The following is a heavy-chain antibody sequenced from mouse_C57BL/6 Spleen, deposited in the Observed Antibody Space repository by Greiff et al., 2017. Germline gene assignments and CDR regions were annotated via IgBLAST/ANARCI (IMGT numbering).Heavy chain of an antibody. CDR3: AKSGSNGAMDY. Sequence: QVQLQQSGPGLVQPSQSLSITCTASGFSLTSYGVHWVRQSPGKGLEWLGVIWRGGSTDYNAAFMSRLSITKDNSKIHVFFRMNSLEADDTAIYDCAKSGSNGAMDYWGQGTSVTVSS. CDR1: GFSLTSYG. J-gene: IGHJ4*01. CDR2: IWRGGST. V-gene: IGHV2-5*01. D-gene: IGHD2-5*01.